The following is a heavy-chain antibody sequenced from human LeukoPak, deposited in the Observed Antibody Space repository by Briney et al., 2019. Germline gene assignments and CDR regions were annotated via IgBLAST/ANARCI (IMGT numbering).Heavy chain of an antibody. Sequence: PGGSLRLSCAASGFTVSSNYMSWVRQAPGKGLEWVSVIYSGGSTYYADSVKGRFTISRDNSKNTLYLQRNSLRAEDTAVYYCARGRGDYNGLFDYWGQGTLVTVSS. J-gene: IGHJ4*02. V-gene: IGHV3-66*02. CDR3: ARGRGDYNGLFDY. CDR1: GFTVSSNY. D-gene: IGHD5-24*01. CDR2: IYSGGST.